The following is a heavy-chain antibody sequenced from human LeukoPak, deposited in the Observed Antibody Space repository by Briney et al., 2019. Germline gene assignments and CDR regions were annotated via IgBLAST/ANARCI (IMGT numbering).Heavy chain of an antibody. CDR2: INWNGGST. V-gene: IGHV3-20*04. D-gene: IGHD3-9*01. Sequence: GGSLRLSCAASGFTFDDYVMSWVRQAPGKGLEWVSGINWNGGSTGYADSMKGRFTISRDNAKNSLYLQMNSLRAEDTAVYYCARDFDWLFDYWGQGTLVTVSS. J-gene: IGHJ4*02. CDR3: ARDFDWLFDY. CDR1: GFTFDDYV.